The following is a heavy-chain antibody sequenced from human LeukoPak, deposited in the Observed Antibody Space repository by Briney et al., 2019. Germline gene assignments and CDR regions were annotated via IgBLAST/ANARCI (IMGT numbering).Heavy chain of an antibody. CDR1: GFTFSSYW. Sequence: GSLRLSCAASGFTFSSYWMSWVRQAPGKGLEWVANIKQDGSEKYYVDSVKGRFTISRDNAKNSLYLQMNSLRAEDTAVYYCARADGYYYDSSGHFDYWGQGTLVTVSS. J-gene: IGHJ4*02. D-gene: IGHD3-22*01. V-gene: IGHV3-7*01. CDR3: ARADGYYYDSSGHFDY. CDR2: IKQDGSEK.